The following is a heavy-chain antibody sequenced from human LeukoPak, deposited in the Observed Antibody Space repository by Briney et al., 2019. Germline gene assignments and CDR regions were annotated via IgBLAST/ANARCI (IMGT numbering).Heavy chain of an antibody. J-gene: IGHJ3*02. Sequence: GGSLRLSCAASGFTFSSYEMNWVRQAPGKGLEWVSYISSSGSTIYYADSVRGRFTISRDNAKNSLYLQMNSLRAEDTAVYYCAMRLRFLEWLLYDAFDIWGQGTMVTVSS. CDR1: GFTFSSYE. CDR3: AMRLRFLEWLLYDAFDI. V-gene: IGHV3-48*03. CDR2: ISSSGSTI. D-gene: IGHD3-3*01.